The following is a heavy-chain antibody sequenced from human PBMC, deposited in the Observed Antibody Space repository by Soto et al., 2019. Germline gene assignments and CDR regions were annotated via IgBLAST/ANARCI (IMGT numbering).Heavy chain of an antibody. Sequence: HPGGSLRLSCAASGFTFSSYAMTWVRQAPGKGLEWVSSINIGGSSTYYADSVKGRFTIARDNSKNTLYLQMNSLSAEDTALYFCAKAYLGELSPSTDVWGSGTTVTVSS. D-gene: IGHD3-16*02. V-gene: IGHV3-23*01. CDR3: AKAYLGELSPSTDV. CDR1: GFTFSSYA. J-gene: IGHJ6*04. CDR2: INIGGSST.